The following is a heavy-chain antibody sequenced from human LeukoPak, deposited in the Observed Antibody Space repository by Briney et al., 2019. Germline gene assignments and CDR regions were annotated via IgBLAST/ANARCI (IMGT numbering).Heavy chain of an antibody. CDR3: ARGNELTDY. J-gene: IGHJ4*02. D-gene: IGHD1-26*01. CDR2: ISAYNGNT. Sequence: GESLKISCKGSGYSFTSYGISWVRQAPGQGLEWMGWISAYNGNTNYAQKLQGRVTMTTDTSTSTAYMELRSLRSDDTAVYYCARGNELTDYWGQGTLVTVSS. CDR1: GYSFTSYG. V-gene: IGHV1-18*01.